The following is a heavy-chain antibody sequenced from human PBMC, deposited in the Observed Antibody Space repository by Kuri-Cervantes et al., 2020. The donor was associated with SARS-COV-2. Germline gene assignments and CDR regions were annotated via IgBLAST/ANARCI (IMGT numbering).Heavy chain of an antibody. CDR2: IYYSGST. D-gene: IGHD3-16*01. CDR1: GGSISSSSYY. CDR3: ARHPPRDLIPWVD. Sequence: SETLSLTCTVSGGSISSSSYYWGWIRQPPGKGLEWIGSIYYSGSTYYNPSLKSRVTISVDTSKNQFSLKLSSVTAADTAVYYCARHPPRDLIPWVDWGQGTLVTVSS. J-gene: IGHJ4*02. V-gene: IGHV4-39*01.